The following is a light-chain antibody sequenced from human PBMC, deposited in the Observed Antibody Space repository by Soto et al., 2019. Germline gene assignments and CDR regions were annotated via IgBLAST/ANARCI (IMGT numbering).Light chain of an antibody. J-gene: IGKJ5*01. CDR2: KAS. Sequence: DIQMTQSPSTLSASVRDRVTITCRARQSLSNWLAWYQQKPAKAPKLLIYKASSLESGAPSRFSVRGSGTEFTLTISSLQPDDFATYYCQQYNFSPITFSQGTRLAI. CDR1: QSLSNW. V-gene: IGKV1-5*03. CDR3: QQYNFSPIT.